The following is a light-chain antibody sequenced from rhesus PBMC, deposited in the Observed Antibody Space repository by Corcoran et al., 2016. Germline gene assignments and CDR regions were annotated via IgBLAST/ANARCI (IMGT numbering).Light chain of an antibody. Sequence: DIQMPQSPSSLSSSVGDTVTITCRASENVNTYLNWYQQKQGKAPKRLVYKTSTFQSWVPSRFSGSGSGTDYTFTITRLQPEDVETYYCQHGYGTPLTFGGGTKVEIK. CDR2: KTS. J-gene: IGKJ4*01. CDR3: QHGYGTPLT. V-gene: IGKV1-74*01. CDR1: ENVNTY.